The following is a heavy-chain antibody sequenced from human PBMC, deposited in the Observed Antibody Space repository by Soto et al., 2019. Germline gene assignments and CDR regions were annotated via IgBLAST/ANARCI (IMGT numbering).Heavy chain of an antibody. D-gene: IGHD1-1*01. Sequence: SETLSLTCTASGGSITSSGSAWGWIRQSPGKGLEWIGTIDYSGNIYYIPSLKSRITISVDTSKNQISLKLSSVTAADTAVYYCARHIHNQGCVYYFDTWGQGTLVTVSS. CDR3: ARHIHNQGCVYYFDT. J-gene: IGHJ4*02. V-gene: IGHV4-39*01. CDR2: IDYSGNI. CDR1: GGSITSSGSA.